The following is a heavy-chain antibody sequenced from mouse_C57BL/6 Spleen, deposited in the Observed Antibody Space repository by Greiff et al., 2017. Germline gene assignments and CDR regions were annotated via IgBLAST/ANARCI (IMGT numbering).Heavy chain of an antibody. Sequence: VQLQQPGAELVKPGASVKLSCKASGYTFTSYWMHWVKQRPGRGLEWIGRIDPNSGGTKYNQTFKDKATLTADKSSSPAYMQLSSLTYEDSAVYYCARSASDLFPFDYWGQGTTLTVSS. CDR2: IDPNSGGT. CDR1: GYTFTSYW. J-gene: IGHJ2*01. CDR3: ARSASDLFPFDY. D-gene: IGHD1-1*01. V-gene: IGHV1-62-3*01.